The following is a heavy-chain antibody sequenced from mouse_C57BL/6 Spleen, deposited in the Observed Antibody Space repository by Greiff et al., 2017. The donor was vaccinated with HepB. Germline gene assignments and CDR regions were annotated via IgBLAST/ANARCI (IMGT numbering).Heavy chain of an antibody. Sequence: QVQLQQSGPELVKPGASVKISCKASGYSFTSYYIHWVKQRPGQGLEWIGWIYPGSGNTKYNEKFKGKATLTADTSSSTAYMQLSSLTSEDSAVYNCARRVTGTSGYFDYWGQGTTLTVSS. CDR2: IYPGSGNT. CDR3: ARRVTGTSGYFDY. V-gene: IGHV1-66*01. CDR1: GYSFTSYY. D-gene: IGHD4-1*01. J-gene: IGHJ2*01.